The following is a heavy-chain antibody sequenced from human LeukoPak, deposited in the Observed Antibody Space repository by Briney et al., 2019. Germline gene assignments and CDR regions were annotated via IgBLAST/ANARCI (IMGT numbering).Heavy chain of an antibody. CDR2: IYSGGST. D-gene: IGHD3-16*02. J-gene: IGHJ4*02. V-gene: IGHV3-53*01. CDR3: ARESGWAGLSTDY. CDR1: GFTVSSND. Sequence: GGSLRLSCAASGFTVSSNDMSWVRQAPGKGLECISVIYSGGSTDYADSVKGRFTISRDNAKNTLYLQMNSLRAEDTAVYYCARESGWAGLSTDYWGQGTLVTVSS.